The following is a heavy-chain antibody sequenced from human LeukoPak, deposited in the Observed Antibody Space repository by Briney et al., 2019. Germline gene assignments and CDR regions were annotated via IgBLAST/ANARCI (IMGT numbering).Heavy chain of an antibody. D-gene: IGHD3-22*01. Sequence: GGSLRLSCAASGFTFSNYSMNWVRQAPGKGLEWVSYTSSSSSTIYYADSVKGRFTISRDNAKNSLYLQMNSLRAEDTAVYYCAREDTRGRYYYDSSGYYHYWGQGTLVTVSS. CDR1: GFTFSNYS. V-gene: IGHV3-48*01. CDR2: TSSSSSTI. CDR3: AREDTRGRYYYDSSGYYHY. J-gene: IGHJ4*02.